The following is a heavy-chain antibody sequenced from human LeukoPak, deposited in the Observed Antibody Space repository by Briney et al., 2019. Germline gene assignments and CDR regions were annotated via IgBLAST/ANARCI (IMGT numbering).Heavy chain of an antibody. CDR1: GASINSDY. J-gene: IGHJ6*03. Sequence: PSETLSLTCSVSGASINSDYWSWIRQPPGKGLEWIAYIYYSGSTNHNPSFKSRVTTSVDTSKNQFSLQLSSLTAADTAVYYCARALGGWGFNMDVWGKGTTVTVSS. CDR2: IYYSGST. D-gene: IGHD6-19*01. CDR3: ARALGGWGFNMDV. V-gene: IGHV4-59*01.